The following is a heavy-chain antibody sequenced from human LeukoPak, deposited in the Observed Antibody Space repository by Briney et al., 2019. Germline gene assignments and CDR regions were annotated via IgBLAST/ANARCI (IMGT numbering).Heavy chain of an antibody. CDR2: IKSDGRT. Sequence: PGGSLRLSCAAAGFTFSNYWMHWVPQAPGKGLVWGSRIKSDGRTNYADSVKGRFTISRDNAKNTVSLQMNSLRAEDTGVYYCARAPSEIGGYYPEYFRHWGQGTLVTVSS. V-gene: IGHV3-74*01. J-gene: IGHJ1*01. CDR3: ARAPSEIGGYYPEYFRH. CDR1: GFTFSNYW. D-gene: IGHD3-22*01.